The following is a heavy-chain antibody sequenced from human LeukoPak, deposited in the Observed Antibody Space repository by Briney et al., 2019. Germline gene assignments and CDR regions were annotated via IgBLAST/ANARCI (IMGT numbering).Heavy chain of an antibody. D-gene: IGHD2-15*01. CDR3: ARDLSATWYSLAY. CDR2: INWDGENA. J-gene: IGHJ4*02. Sequence: GGSLRLSCSGSGLNFRDYGLSWVRQAPGKGLEWVSGINWDGENAAYADPVKGRFTISRDNADNAVYLQMDSLRVEDTALYYCARDLSATWYSLAYWGRGTLVTVSS. V-gene: IGHV3-20*04. CDR1: GLNFRDYG.